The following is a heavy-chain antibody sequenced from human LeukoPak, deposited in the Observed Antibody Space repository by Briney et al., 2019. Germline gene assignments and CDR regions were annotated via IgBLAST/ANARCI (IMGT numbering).Heavy chain of an antibody. D-gene: IGHD6-13*01. Sequence: PGGSLRLSCAASGFTFSTYWMHWVRQAPGKGLVWVSGLNSDGSITGYVDSVKGRFTISRDNSKNTLYLQMNSLRAEDTAVYYCAKVYSSSRHYYYYMDVWGKGTTVTVSS. V-gene: IGHV3-74*01. CDR1: GFTFSTYW. CDR2: LNSDGSIT. CDR3: AKVYSSSRHYYYYMDV. J-gene: IGHJ6*03.